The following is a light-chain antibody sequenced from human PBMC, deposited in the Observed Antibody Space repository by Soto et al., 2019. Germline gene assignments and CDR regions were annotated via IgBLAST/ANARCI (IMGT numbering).Light chain of an antibody. Sequence: NVLTQSPGTLSLSPGEGATLSCRASQSISSNYLAWYHQKPGQAPRLLIYGASSRATDIPDRFRGSGSGRDFVLNISRLEPEDFAVYYCQQYGSSGTFGQVTKVDIK. CDR3: QQYGSSGT. CDR2: GAS. CDR1: QSISSNY. V-gene: IGKV3-20*01. J-gene: IGKJ1*01.